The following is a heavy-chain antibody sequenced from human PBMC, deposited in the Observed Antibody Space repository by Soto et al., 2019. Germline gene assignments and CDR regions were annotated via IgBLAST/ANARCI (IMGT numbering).Heavy chain of an antibody. D-gene: IGHD3-16*01. Sequence: QVQVVESGGGVVQPGRSLRLSCAASGFTFRNYAIHWVRQAPDKGLEWVAFISYDGGDKYYADSVKGRFTISRDNSKNTLYLQMNSLTPEDTALYYCAREGEAFDIWGQGTLVTVSS. CDR2: ISYDGGDK. CDR3: AREGEAFDI. V-gene: IGHV3-30*04. J-gene: IGHJ3*02. CDR1: GFTFRNYA.